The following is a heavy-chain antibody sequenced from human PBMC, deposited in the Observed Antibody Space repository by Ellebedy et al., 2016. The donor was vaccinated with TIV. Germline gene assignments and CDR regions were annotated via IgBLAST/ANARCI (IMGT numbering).Heavy chain of an antibody. V-gene: IGHV3-33*05. CDR1: GVSVSSHG. CDR2: ISHDGSDK. CDR3: AGPAATGTKAFDY. J-gene: IGHJ4*02. D-gene: IGHD6-13*01. Sequence: GESLKISCEASGVSVSSHGMHWVRQAPGKGLQWVAVISHDGSDKIYADSVRGRFTISRDNSKNSLYLQMNSLRAEDTAVYFCAGPAATGTKAFDYWGQGTLVTVSS.